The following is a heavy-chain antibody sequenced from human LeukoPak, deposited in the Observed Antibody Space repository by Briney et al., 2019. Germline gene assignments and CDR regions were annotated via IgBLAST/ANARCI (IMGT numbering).Heavy chain of an antibody. J-gene: IGHJ4*02. CDR1: GGSISSGGYY. Sequence: QSSETLSLTCTVSGGSISSGGYYWSWIRQHPGKGLEWIGYIYYSGSTYYNPSLKSRVTISVDTSKNQFSLKLSSVTAADTAVYYCARVPISHYYGSGSLFDYWGQGTLVTVSS. CDR3: ARVPISHYYGSGSLFDY. V-gene: IGHV4-31*03. CDR2: IYYSGST. D-gene: IGHD3-10*01.